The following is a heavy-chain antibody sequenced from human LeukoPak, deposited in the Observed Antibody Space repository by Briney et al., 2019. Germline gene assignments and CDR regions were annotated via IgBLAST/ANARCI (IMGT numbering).Heavy chain of an antibody. V-gene: IGHV4-39*01. J-gene: IGHJ4*02. D-gene: IGHD3-3*01. CDR2: FSYSGST. CDR1: GGSSSRSDHF. Sequence: PSETLSLTCTVSGGSSSRSDHFGGWTRQPPGKGLEWIGSFSYSGSTYYNPSLKSRVTISIDTSNNQLSLKLTSVTAADTAVYYCARHSSGFYYFDSWGQGTLVTVSS. CDR3: ARHSSGFYYFDS.